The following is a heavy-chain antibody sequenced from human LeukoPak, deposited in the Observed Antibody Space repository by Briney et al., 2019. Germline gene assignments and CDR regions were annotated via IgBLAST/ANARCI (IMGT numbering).Heavy chain of an antibody. D-gene: IGHD6-6*01. CDR2: IRGDGYT. CDR3: ASTLTVYSSSSGGV. Sequence: GGSLRLSCAASGFIFSTYAMSWVRQAPGKELEWISTIRGDGYTYYADSVKGRFTVSRDNAKNTLSLQMDSLRADDTAVYYCASTLTVYSSSSGGVWGQGTLVTVSS. CDR1: GFIFSTYA. V-gene: IGHV3-23*01. J-gene: IGHJ4*02.